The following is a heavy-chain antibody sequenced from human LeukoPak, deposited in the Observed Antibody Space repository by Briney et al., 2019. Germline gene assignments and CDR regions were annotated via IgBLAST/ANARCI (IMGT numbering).Heavy chain of an antibody. J-gene: IGHJ5*02. Sequence: GGSLRLSCAASGFTFSSYGMHWVRQAPGKGLEWVAVIWYDGSNKYYADSVKGRFTISRDNSKNTLYLQMNSLGAEDTAVYYCARGPRYSSGVNWFDPWGQGILVTVSS. CDR3: ARGPRYSSGVNWFDP. V-gene: IGHV3-33*01. CDR2: IWYDGSNK. D-gene: IGHD6-19*01. CDR1: GFTFSSYG.